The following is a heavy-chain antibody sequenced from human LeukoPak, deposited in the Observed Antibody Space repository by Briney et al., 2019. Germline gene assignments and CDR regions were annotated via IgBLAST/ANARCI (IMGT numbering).Heavy chain of an antibody. D-gene: IGHD5-24*01. CDR1: GGSISSSSYY. CDR2: IYYSVRT. J-gene: IGHJ5*02. CDR3: ARRVEMATLWFDP. V-gene: IGHV4-39*01. Sequence: SETLSLTCTVSGGSISSSSYYWGWVRQPPGKGLEWIGSIYYSVRTNYNPSLKSRVTISVDTSKNQFSLKLSSVTAADTAVYYCARRVEMATLWFDPWGQGTLVTVSS.